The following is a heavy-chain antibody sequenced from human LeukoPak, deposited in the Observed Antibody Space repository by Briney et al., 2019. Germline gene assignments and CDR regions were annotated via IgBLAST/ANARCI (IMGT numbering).Heavy chain of an antibody. V-gene: IGHV3-53*01. Sequence: GRSLRLSCAASGFTVSSIHMVWVRQAPGKGLEWVSVTYTGGNSYYADSVKGRFIISRDISKNTLYLQMNSLRAEDSALYYCARGGRGSAAVVAPRSFDIWGQGTMVTVSS. CDR3: ARGGRGSAAVVAPRSFDI. D-gene: IGHD3-22*01. J-gene: IGHJ3*02. CDR1: GFTVSSIH. CDR2: TYTGGNS.